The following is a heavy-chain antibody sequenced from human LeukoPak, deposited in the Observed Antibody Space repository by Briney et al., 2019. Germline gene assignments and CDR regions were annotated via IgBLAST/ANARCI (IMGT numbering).Heavy chain of an antibody. D-gene: IGHD1-7*01. CDR3: AKDREGTTFDN. V-gene: IGHV3-30*18. J-gene: IGHJ4*02. Sequence: PGGSLRLSCAASGFTFSNYDMHWVRQAPGKGLEWVAVISYDGSNKHYADSVKGRFTISRDNSKNTVYLQMNSLRAEDTAVDYCAKDREGTTFDNWGQGTLVTVSS. CDR1: GFTFSNYD. CDR2: ISYDGSNK.